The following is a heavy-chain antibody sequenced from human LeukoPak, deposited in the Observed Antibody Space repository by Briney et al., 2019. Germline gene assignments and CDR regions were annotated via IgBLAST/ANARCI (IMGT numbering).Heavy chain of an antibody. V-gene: IGHV3-23*01. J-gene: IGHJ4*02. CDR3: AKAKPPYCSSTTCYLDY. Sequence: GGSLRLSCAASGFTFNKNWMSWVRQAPGKGLEWVSAISGSGGSTYYADSVKGRFTISRDNSKNTLYLQMDSLRAEDTAVYYCAKAKPPYCSSTTCYLDYWGQGTLVTVSS. CDR1: GFTFNKNW. CDR2: ISGSGGST. D-gene: IGHD2-2*01.